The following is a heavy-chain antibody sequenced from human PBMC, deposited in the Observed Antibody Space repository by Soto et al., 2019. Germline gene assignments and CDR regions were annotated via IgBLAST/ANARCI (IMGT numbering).Heavy chain of an antibody. CDR3: ARGERQQQRDT. J-gene: IGHJ5*02. CDR2: IYHSGDT. D-gene: IGHD6-13*01. CDR1: GDSISNTNW. V-gene: IGHV4-4*02. Sequence: SETLSLTCAVSGDSISNTNWWSWVRQPPGKGLEWIGEIYHSGDTNYNPSLKSRVILSVDKSKNQFFLKVNSVTAADTAVYYCARGERQQQRDTSGRGILVTVSS.